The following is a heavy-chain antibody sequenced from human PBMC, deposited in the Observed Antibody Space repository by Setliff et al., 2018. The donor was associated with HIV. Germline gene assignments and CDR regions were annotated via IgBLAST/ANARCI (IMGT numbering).Heavy chain of an antibody. D-gene: IGHD2-8*02. J-gene: IGHJ3*01. CDR1: GSSISDHYW. CDR2: IFHRGGT. CDR3: PRETGVNVAADGRGYHTFDF. V-gene: IGHV4-38-2*02. Sequence: SETLSLTCSVSGSSISDHYWWAWVRQAPGKGLEYIGTIFHRGGTFNNPSLKSRVTMSVDTSKNQFSLKLTSVTAADTAIYYCPRETGVNVAADGRGYHTFDFWGRGTMVTVS.